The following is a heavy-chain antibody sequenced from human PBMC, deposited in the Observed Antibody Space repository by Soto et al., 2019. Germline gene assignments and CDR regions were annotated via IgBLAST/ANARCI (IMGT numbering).Heavy chain of an antibody. CDR3: ARPFYRGYCTDGVCYSYDY. CDR1: EYTFTDYW. V-gene: IGHV5-51*01. Sequence: EVQLVQSGAEVRKPGESLKISCQISEYTFTDYWIAWVRQMPGKGLEWMGIIFPADSEIRYSPSFRGHVTISADTSISTAYLQWSSLEASDTAIYYCARPFYRGYCTDGVCYSYDYWGHGTLVTVSS. CDR2: IFPADSEI. D-gene: IGHD2-8*01. J-gene: IGHJ4*01.